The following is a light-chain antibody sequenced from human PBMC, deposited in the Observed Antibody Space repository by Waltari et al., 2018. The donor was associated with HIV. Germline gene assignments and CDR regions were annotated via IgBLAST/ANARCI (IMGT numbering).Light chain of an antibody. CDR3: SSYASDISVI. CDR1: SDDAGGQDH. CDR2: GVR. Sequence: QPALTQPASVSGSPAHSITITCAGTSDDAGGQDHVAWYQQIMGSPPKLIIFGVRHRPSGVSGRFSGSKSGNTASLTITGLRPDDEALYFCSSYASDISVIFGGGT. J-gene: IGLJ2*01. V-gene: IGLV2-14*01.